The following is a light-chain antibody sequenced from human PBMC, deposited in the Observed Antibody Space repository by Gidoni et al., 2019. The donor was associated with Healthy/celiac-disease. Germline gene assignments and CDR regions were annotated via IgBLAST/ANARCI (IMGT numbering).Light chain of an antibody. CDR3: CSDAGSSTVV. CDR2: EVS. Sequence: QSALTQPASAPGSPGHSTPISCTGTSSDVGSYNLVSWYQQHPRKAPKLMIYEVSKRPSGVSNRFSGSKAGNTASLTISGLQAEDEADYYCCSDAGSSTVVFGGGTKLTVL. V-gene: IGLV2-23*02. CDR1: SSDVGSYNL. J-gene: IGLJ2*01.